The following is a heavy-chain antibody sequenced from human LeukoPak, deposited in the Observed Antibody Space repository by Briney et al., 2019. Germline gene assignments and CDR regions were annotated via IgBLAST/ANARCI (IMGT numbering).Heavy chain of an antibody. J-gene: IGHJ5*02. CDR1: GFPFSASA. V-gene: IGHV3-23*01. CDR3: ATVKYDYGDPVGWFDP. Sequence: GGSLRLSCTASGFPFSASAMTWLRQAPEKGLEWVSQILSTGTTYYADSVRGRFTISRDNSKNTLYLLMTSLRADDTAVYYCATVKYDYGDPVGWFDPWGQGTLVTVSS. D-gene: IGHD4-17*01. CDR2: ILSTGTT.